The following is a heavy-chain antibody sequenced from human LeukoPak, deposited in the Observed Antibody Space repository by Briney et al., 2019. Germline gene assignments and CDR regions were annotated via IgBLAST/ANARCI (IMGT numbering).Heavy chain of an antibody. V-gene: IGHV3-48*01. D-gene: IGHD3-10*01. CDR1: GFTFSSYC. Sequence: GGCLRLSCAASGFTFSSYCMKSVRQAPGRGLEWVSYISSSSSTIYYADCVKGRFTISRDKAKNSLYHEMNSLKAEDTAVDYCAREKGSMVRGLAYAFDIWGQGTMVTVSS. CDR2: ISSSSSTI. CDR3: AREKGSMVRGLAYAFDI. J-gene: IGHJ3*02.